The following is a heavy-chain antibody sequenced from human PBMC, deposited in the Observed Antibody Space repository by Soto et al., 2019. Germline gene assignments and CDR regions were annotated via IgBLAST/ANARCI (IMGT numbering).Heavy chain of an antibody. CDR3: VRDRDSRGLGFLDF. CDR2: LSGSDGTT. CDR1: GFTFSSYA. Sequence: GSLRLSCAASGFTFSSYAMSWVRQTPGKGLEWVSTLSGSDGTTYYADSVKGQFTISRDNSKSTLYLQMNSLRAEDTALYYCVRDRDSRGLGFLDFWGQGTLVTVSS. J-gene: IGHJ4*02. V-gene: IGHV3-23*01. D-gene: IGHD6-19*01.